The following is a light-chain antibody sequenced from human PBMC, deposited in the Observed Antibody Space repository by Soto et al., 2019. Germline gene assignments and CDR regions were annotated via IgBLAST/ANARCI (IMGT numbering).Light chain of an antibody. CDR1: QSISIN. J-gene: IGKJ4*01. Sequence: EIVLTQSPGTLSVSPGDRVTLSCRASQSISINLAWYQHKPGQAPRLLIHGASTRATGVPARISGSGSGTEFTLTISSLQSEDFAVYYCQQHINWPLTFGGGTKVDIK. CDR2: GAS. V-gene: IGKV3D-15*01. CDR3: QQHINWPLT.